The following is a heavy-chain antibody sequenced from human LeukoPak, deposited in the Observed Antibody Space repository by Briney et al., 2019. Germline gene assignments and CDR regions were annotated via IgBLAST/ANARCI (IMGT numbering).Heavy chain of an antibody. J-gene: IGHJ4*02. D-gene: IGHD3/OR15-3a*01. CDR3: ARQTGSGLFILP. Sequence: YPSETLSLTCTVSGGSISSGTDYWGWIRQAPGKGLEWIGSIYYHENTYYNSSLKSRVTISVDTSKNQFSLKLNSVTAADTAVYYCARQTGSGLFILPGGQGTLVTVSS. CDR1: GGSISSGTDY. V-gene: IGHV4-39*01. CDR2: IYYHENT.